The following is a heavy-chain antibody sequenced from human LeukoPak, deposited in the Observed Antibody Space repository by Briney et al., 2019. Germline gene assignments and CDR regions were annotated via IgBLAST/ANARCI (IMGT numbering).Heavy chain of an antibody. V-gene: IGHV3-74*01. Sequence: GGSLRLSCAASGFTFSSYWMHWVRQAPGKGQVWVSRINSDGSSTSYADSVKGRFTISRDNAKNTLYLQMNSLRAEDTAVYYCARDGEMATPRAYDYWGQGTLVTVSS. CDR1: GFTFSSYW. D-gene: IGHD5-24*01. J-gene: IGHJ4*02. CDR3: ARDGEMATPRAYDY. CDR2: INSDGSST.